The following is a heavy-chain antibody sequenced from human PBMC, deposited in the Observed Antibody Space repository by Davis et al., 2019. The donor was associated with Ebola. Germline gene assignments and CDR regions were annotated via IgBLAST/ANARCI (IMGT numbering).Heavy chain of an antibody. D-gene: IGHD6-6*01. CDR2: INPNSGGT. CDR3: ARAAPYYYYGMDV. V-gene: IGHV1-2*02. Sequence: ASVKVSCKASGYTFTGYYMHWVRQAPGQGLEWMGWINPNSGGTNYAQKFQGRVTMTRDTSISTAYMELSRLRSEDTAVYYCARAAPYYYYGMDVWGQGTTVAVSS. J-gene: IGHJ6*02. CDR1: GYTFTGYY.